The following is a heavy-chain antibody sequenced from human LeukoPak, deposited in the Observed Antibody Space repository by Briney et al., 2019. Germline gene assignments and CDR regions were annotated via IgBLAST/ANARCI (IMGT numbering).Heavy chain of an antibody. CDR3: ATYSITGAWAEYFLH. D-gene: IGHD3-3*01. Sequence: SETLSLTCTVSGYSISSGYYWGWIRQPPGKGLEWIGSIYHSGSTPWIGSIYHSGSTSYNPSLKSRVTISVDTSKNQFSLKLSSVAAADTAVYYCATYSITGAWAEYFLHWGQGTLVTVSS. CDR1: GYSISSGYY. J-gene: IGHJ1*01. V-gene: IGHV4-38-2*02. CDR2: IYHSGST.